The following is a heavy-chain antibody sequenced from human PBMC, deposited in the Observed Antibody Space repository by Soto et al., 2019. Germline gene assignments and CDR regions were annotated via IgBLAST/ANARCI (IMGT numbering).Heavy chain of an antibody. CDR3: ARAQPTKAAAGEFDY. CDR1: GGSVSSGSYY. V-gene: IGHV4-61*01. CDR2: IYYSGST. Sequence: SETLSLTCTVSGGSVSSGSYYWSWIRQPPGKGLEWIGYIYYSGSTNYNPSLRSRVTISVDTSKNQFSLKLSSVTAADTAVYYCARAQPTKAAAGEFDYWGQGTLVTVSS. J-gene: IGHJ4*02. D-gene: IGHD6-13*01.